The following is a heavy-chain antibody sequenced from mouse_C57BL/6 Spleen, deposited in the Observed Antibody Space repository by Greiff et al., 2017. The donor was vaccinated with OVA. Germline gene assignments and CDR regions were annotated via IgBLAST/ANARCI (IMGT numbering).Heavy chain of an antibody. CDR2: IHPNSGST. CDR1: GYTFTSYW. D-gene: IGHD2-5*01. V-gene: IGHV1-64*01. Sequence: QVQLQQPGAELVKPGASVTLSCKASGYTFTSYWMHWVKQRPGQGLEWIGMIHPNSGSTNYNEKFKSKATLTVDKSSSTAYMQLSSLTSEDSAVYYCSYSNYEDYFDYWGQGTTLTVSS. J-gene: IGHJ2*01. CDR3: SYSNYEDYFDY.